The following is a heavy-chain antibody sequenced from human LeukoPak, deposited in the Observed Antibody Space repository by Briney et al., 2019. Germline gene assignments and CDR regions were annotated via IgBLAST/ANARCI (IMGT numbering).Heavy chain of an antibody. CDR2: IYYSGST. CDR1: GGSISCYY. CDR3: ASGPPGYYGMDV. Sequence: PSETLSLTCTVSGGSISCYYWSWIRQPPGKGLEWIGYIYYSGSTNYNPSLKSRVTISVDTSKNQFSLKLSSVTAADTAVYYCASGPPGYYGMDVWGQGTTVTVSS. D-gene: IGHD7-27*01. V-gene: IGHV4-59*01. J-gene: IGHJ6*02.